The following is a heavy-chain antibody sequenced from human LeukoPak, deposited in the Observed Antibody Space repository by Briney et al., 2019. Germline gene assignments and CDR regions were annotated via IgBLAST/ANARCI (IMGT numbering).Heavy chain of an antibody. CDR3: ARVRLDNVVVPAATSDFHYYYYMDV. Sequence: GGSLRLSCAASGFTFSSYTMNWVRQAPGKGLEWVANIKQDGSEKYYVDSVKGRFTISRDHAKNSLYLQMNSLRAEDTAVYYCARVRLDNVVVPAATSDFHYYYYMDVWGKGTTVTVSS. CDR1: GFTFSSYT. D-gene: IGHD2-2*03. V-gene: IGHV3-7*01. CDR2: IKQDGSEK. J-gene: IGHJ6*03.